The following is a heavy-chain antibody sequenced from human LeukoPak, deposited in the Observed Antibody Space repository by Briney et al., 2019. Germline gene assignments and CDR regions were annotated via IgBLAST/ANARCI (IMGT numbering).Heavy chain of an antibody. D-gene: IGHD3-22*01. Sequence: GGSLRLSCAASGFTFSSFWMSWVRQAPGKGLEWVANIKEDGSEKYFVDSVKGRFTISRDNAKNSLYLQMHSLRADDTAVYYCARLYHVSSAYFLDYWGQGTLVTVSS. CDR1: GFTFSSFW. CDR2: IKEDGSEK. J-gene: IGHJ4*02. V-gene: IGHV3-7*05. CDR3: ARLYHVSSAYFLDY.